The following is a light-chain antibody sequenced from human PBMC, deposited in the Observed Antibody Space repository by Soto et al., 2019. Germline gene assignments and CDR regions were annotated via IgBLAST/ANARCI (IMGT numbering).Light chain of an antibody. CDR2: EVN. Sequence: QSVLTQPPSASGSPGQSVTISCTGTSSDVGGYNYVSWYQQHPGKAPKLVIFEVNKRPSGVPDRFSGSKSGNTASLTVSGLQTEDEADYYCNSYAGSNSFVFGTGTKATV. V-gene: IGLV2-8*01. CDR3: NSYAGSNSFV. CDR1: SSDVGGYNY. J-gene: IGLJ1*01.